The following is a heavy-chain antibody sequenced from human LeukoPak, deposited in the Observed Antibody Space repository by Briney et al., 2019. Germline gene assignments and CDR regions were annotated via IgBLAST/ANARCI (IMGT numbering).Heavy chain of an antibody. D-gene: IGHD6-13*01. CDR1: GGSISSYD. CDR3: ASERLAAAGMPFDS. J-gene: IGHJ4*02. V-gene: IGHV4-4*07. CDR2: IYTSGST. Sequence: PSETLSLTCTVSGGSISSYDWNWPRQPAGKGLEWIGRIYTSGSTNYNPSLKSRVTISLDKSKNQFSLKLSSVTAADTAVYYCASERLAAAGMPFDSWGQGTLVTVSS.